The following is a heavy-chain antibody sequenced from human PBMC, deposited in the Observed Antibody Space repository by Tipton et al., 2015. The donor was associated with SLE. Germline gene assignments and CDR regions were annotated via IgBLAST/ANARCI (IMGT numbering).Heavy chain of an antibody. CDR2: IYYSGST. CDR1: GGSISSYY. V-gene: IGHV4-59*01. D-gene: IGHD4-11*01. J-gene: IGHJ4*02. Sequence: LRLSCTVSGGSISSYYWSWIRQPPGKGLEWIGYIYYSGSTNYNPSLKSRVTISVDTSKNQFSLKLSSVTAAATAVYYCARWAGPTVNFDYWGQGTLVTVPS. CDR3: ARWAGPTVNFDY.